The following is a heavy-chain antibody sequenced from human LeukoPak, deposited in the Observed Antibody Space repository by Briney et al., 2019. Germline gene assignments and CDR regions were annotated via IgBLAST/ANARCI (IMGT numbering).Heavy chain of an antibody. D-gene: IGHD6-13*01. J-gene: IGHJ4*02. CDR3: AKASYSSSWYGYFDY. V-gene: IGHV3-9*01. Sequence: GGSLRLSCAASGFTFDDYAMHWVRQAPGKGLEGVSGISWNSGSIGYADSVKGRFTISRDNAKNSLYLQMNSLRAEDTALYYCAKASYSSSWYGYFDYWGQGTLVTVSS. CDR2: ISWNSGSI. CDR1: GFTFDDYA.